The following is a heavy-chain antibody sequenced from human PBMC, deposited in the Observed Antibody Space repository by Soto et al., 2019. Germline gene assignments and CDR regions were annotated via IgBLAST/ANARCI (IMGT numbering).Heavy chain of an antibody. CDR1: GYTFTSYG. J-gene: IGHJ5*02. D-gene: IGHD3-3*01. CDR3: ARDTQYLYDFWSGYYNWFDP. V-gene: IGHV1-18*01. Sequence: ASVKISCKASGYTFTSYGISWVRQAPGQGLEWMGWISAGNGNTKYAQKLQGRVTITRDTSASTAYMELSSLRSEDTAVYYCARDTQYLYDFWSGYYNWFDPWGQGTLVTVSS. CDR2: ISAGNGNT.